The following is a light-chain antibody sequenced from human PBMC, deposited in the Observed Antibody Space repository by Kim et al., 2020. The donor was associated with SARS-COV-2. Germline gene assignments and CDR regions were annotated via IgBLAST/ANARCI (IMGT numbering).Light chain of an antibody. J-gene: IGKJ4*01. CDR3: QQYNNWPLT. Sequence: VSPGERATLSCRASRSIRSDLAWYQQRPGQTPRLLIYCTSTRATDIPARFSGSGSGTEFTLTISSLQSEDSAIYYCQQYNNWPLTFGGGTKVDIK. CDR1: RSIRSD. V-gene: IGKV3-15*01. CDR2: CTS.